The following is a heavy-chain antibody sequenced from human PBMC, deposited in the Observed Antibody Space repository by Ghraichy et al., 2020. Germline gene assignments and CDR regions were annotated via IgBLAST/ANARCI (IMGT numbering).Heavy chain of an antibody. Sequence: SETLSLTCAVYGGSFSGYYWSWIRQPPGKGLEWIGEINHSGSTNYNPSLKSRVTISVDTSKNQFSLKLSSVTAADTAVYYCARGPTVTTLWYYYYYGMDVWGQGTTVTVSS. CDR3: ARGPTVTTLWYYYYYGMDV. CDR1: GGSFSGYY. V-gene: IGHV4-34*01. CDR2: INHSGST. D-gene: IGHD4-17*01. J-gene: IGHJ6*02.